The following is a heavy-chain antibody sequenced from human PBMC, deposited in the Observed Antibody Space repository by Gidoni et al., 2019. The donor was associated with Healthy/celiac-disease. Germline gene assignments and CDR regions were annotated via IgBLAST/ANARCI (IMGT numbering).Heavy chain of an antibody. J-gene: IGHJ4*02. D-gene: IGHD6-13*01. CDR3: AKDRGGTAAAGTGYFDY. CDR2: ISYDGSNK. CDR1: GFTFSSYG. Sequence: QVQLVESGGGVVQPGRSLRLSCAASGFTFSSYGMHWVRQAPGKGLEWVAVISYDGSNKYYADSVKGRFTISRDNSKNTLYLQMNSLRAEDTAVYYCAKDRGGTAAAGTGYFDYWGQGTLVTVSS. V-gene: IGHV3-30*18.